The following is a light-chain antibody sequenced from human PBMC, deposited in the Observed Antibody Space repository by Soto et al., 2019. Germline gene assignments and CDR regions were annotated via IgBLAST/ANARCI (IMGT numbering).Light chain of an antibody. Sequence: VQMTQSPISLSASVGDRITITCLASQSIGSDLNWYQQKPGKAPKLLIYAASSLQSGVPSRFSGSGSGTDFTLTISSLQPEDFATYYCQQSYSTPLTFGGGTKVEIK. V-gene: IGKV1-39*01. CDR2: AAS. CDR3: QQSYSTPLT. J-gene: IGKJ4*01. CDR1: QSIGSD.